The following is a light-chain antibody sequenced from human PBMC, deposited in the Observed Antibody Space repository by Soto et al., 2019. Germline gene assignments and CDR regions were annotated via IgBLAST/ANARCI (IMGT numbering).Light chain of an antibody. Sequence: DIQMTQSPSTLSASVGDRVTITCRASQSISSWLAWYQQKPGKAPKRLIYKASSLESGVPSRFSGSGSGTAFTLTSSSLLPDDFSTYYCQHYNNYPRTFGQGTKVEIK. CDR1: QSISSW. V-gene: IGKV1-5*03. CDR2: KAS. CDR3: QHYNNYPRT. J-gene: IGKJ1*01.